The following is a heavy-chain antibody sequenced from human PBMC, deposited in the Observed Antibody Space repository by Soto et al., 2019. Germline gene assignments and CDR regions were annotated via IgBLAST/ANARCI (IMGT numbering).Heavy chain of an antibody. D-gene: IGHD2-2*02. J-gene: IGHJ4*02. CDR1: GGSISSYY. CDR3: ANTIRGEGLDY. CDR2: IYYSGST. Sequence: QVQLQESGPGLVKPSETLSLTCTVSGGSISSYYWSWIRQPPGKGLEWIGYIYYSGSTNYNPSLKSRVTISVDTSKNQFSLKLSSVTAADTAVYYCANTIRGEGLDYWGQGTLVTVSS. V-gene: IGHV4-59*08.